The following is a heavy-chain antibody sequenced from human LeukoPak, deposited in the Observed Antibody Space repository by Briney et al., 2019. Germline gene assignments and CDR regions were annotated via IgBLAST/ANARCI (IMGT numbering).Heavy chain of an antibody. Sequence: SETLSLTCAVSGGSISSSNWWSWVRQPPGKGLEWIGEIYHSGSTNYNPSLKSRVTISVDKSKNQFSLKLSSVTAADTAVYYCARVGRYSSGWYEYGDYWGQGTLVTVSS. CDR3: ARVGRYSSGWYEYGDY. CDR2: IYHSGST. CDR1: GGSISSSNW. J-gene: IGHJ4*02. D-gene: IGHD6-19*01. V-gene: IGHV4-4*02.